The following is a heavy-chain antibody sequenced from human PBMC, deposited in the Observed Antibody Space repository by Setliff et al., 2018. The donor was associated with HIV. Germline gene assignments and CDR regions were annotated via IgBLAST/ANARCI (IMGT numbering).Heavy chain of an antibody. J-gene: IGHJ3*02. V-gene: IGHV4-34*01. Sequence: PSETLSLTCAVYGGSFSDYYWSWIRQSPGRGLEWIGEISHGGSTIYNPSLKSRVTISIDTSKNQFSLKLSSVTAADTAMYYCGRVGFGELFGAFDIWGQGIMVTVSS. CDR3: GRVGFGELFGAFDI. CDR2: ISHGGST. D-gene: IGHD3-10*01. CDR1: GGSFSDYY.